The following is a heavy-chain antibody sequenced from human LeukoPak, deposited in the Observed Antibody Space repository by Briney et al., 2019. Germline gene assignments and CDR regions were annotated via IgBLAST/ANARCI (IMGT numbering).Heavy chain of an antibody. V-gene: IGHV3-74*01. J-gene: IGHJ4*02. D-gene: IGHD3-10*01. Sequence: PGGSLRLSCAASGFTFSSYWMHWVRQAPGKGLVWVSRINSVGSSTSYADSVKGRFTISRDNAKNTLYLQMNSLRAEDTAVYYCARPPTVITMVRGVLLLKYYFDYWGQGTLVTVSS. CDR2: INSVGSST. CDR1: GFTFSSYW. CDR3: ARPPTVITMVRGVLLLKYYFDY.